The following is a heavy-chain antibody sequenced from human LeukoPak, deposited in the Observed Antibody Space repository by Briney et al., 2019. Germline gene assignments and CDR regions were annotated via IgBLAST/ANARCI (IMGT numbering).Heavy chain of an antibody. CDR2: IKSKTDGGTT. V-gene: IGHV3-15*01. D-gene: IGHD4-17*01. CDR3: AKEVGTTVPYFDY. CDR1: GFTFSNAW. J-gene: IGHJ4*02. Sequence: GGSLRLSCAASGFTFSNAWMSWVRQAPGKGLEWVGRIKSKTDGGTTDYAAPVKGRFTISRDDSKNTLYLQMNSLRAEDTAVYYCAKEVGTTVPYFDYWGQGTLVTVSS.